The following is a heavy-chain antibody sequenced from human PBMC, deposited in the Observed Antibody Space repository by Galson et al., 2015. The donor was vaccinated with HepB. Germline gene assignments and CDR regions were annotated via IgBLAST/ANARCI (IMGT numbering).Heavy chain of an antibody. CDR3: AKEHGRGDAFDI. V-gene: IGHV3-30*18. D-gene: IGHD1-26*01. CDR2: ISYDGSNK. CDR1: GFTFSSYG. J-gene: IGHJ3*02. Sequence: SLRLSCAASGFTFSSYGMHWVRQAPGKGLEWVAVISYDGSNKYYADSVKGRFTISRDNSKNTLYLQMNSLRAEDTAVYYCAKEHGRGDAFDIWGQGTMVTVSS.